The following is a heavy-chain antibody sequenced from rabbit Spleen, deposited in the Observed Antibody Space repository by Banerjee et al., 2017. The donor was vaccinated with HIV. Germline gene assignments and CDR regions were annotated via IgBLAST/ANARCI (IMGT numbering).Heavy chain of an antibody. CDR1: GFDFSSYG. CDR3: VRGASSSGYYSL. V-gene: IGHV1S47*01. D-gene: IGHD1-1*01. Sequence: QEQLEESGGGQVQRGGSLKLSCKASGFDFSSYGVSWVRQAPGKGLEWIGYIDPVFGATYYATWVNGRFTISSHNAQNTLYLQLNSLTAADTATYFCVRGASSSGYYSLWGQGTLVTVS. J-gene: IGHJ4*01. CDR2: IDPVFGAT.